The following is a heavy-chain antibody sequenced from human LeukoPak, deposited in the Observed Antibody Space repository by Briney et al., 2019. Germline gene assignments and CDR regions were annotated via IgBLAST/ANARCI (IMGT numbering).Heavy chain of an antibody. Sequence: PGGSLRLSCAASGFTFSDYYMSWIRQAPGKGLEWVSYISSSGSTVYYADSVKGRFTISRDNAKNSLYLQMNSLRAEDTAVYYCAREPLSGYDSSGPHYDDAFDIWGQGTMVTVSS. CDR2: ISSSGSTV. D-gene: IGHD3-22*01. CDR1: GFTFSDYY. V-gene: IGHV3-11*01. J-gene: IGHJ3*02. CDR3: AREPLSGYDSSGPHYDDAFDI.